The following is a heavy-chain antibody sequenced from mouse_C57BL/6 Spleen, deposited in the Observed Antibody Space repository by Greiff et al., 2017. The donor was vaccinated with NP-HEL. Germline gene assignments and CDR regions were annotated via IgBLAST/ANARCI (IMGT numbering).Heavy chain of an antibody. D-gene: IGHD1-1*01. CDR2: INPNNGGT. CDR3: ARRHYSGYYGSSYCDY. V-gene: IGHV1-26*01. Sequence: EVQLQQSGPELVKPGASVKISCKASGYTFTDYYMNWVKQSHGKSLEWIGDINPNNGGTSYNQKFKGKATLTVDKSSSTAYMELRSLTSEDSAVYYCARRHYSGYYGSSYCDYWGQGTTLTVSS. J-gene: IGHJ2*01. CDR1: GYTFTDYY.